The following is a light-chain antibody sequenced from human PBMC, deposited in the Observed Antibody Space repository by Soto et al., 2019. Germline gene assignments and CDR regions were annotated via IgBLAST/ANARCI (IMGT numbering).Light chain of an antibody. CDR2: GAS. CDR1: QSLSSN. Sequence: EMVMTQSPATLSVSPGERATLSCRASQSLSSNLAWYQQKPDQAPRLLIYGASTRATGIPARFSGSGSGTEFTLTISSLQSEDFAVYYCQQYDKWPPSTFGQGTKLEIK. V-gene: IGKV3-15*01. J-gene: IGKJ2*01. CDR3: QQYDKWPPST.